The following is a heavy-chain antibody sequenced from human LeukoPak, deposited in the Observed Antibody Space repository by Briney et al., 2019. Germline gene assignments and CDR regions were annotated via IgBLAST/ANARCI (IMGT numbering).Heavy chain of an antibody. CDR3: ARDQSGSPEGFDI. Sequence: SETLSLTCTVSGNSISSGYYWGWIRQPPGKGLEWIGSIYHSGSTNYNPSLKSRVTISVDTSKNQFSLKLSSVTAADTAVYYCARDQSGSPEGFDIWGQGTMVTVSS. D-gene: IGHD1-26*01. CDR1: GNSISSGYY. CDR2: IYHSGST. V-gene: IGHV4-38-2*02. J-gene: IGHJ3*02.